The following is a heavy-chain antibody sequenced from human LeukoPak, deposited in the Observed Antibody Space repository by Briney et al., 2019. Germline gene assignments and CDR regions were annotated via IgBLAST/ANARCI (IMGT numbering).Heavy chain of an antibody. CDR1: GGSISSYY. D-gene: IGHD5-12*01. V-gene: IGHV4-59*01. CDR3: ARYGGYGHY. Sequence: PSETLSLTCTVSGGSISSYYWSWIRQPPGEGRVWSGYIYYSGSTNYNPSLKSRVTISVDTAKNQFSLKLSAVTAEDTAVYYCARYGGYGHYWGQGTLVTVSS. J-gene: IGHJ4*02. CDR2: IYYSGST.